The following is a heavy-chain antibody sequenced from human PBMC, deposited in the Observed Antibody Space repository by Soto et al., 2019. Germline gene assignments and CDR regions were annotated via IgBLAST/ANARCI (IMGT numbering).Heavy chain of an antibody. D-gene: IGHD2-8*01. Sequence: SETLSLTCAVYGGSFSGYYWSWIRQPPGKGLEWIGEINHSGSTNYNPSLKSRVTISVDTSKNQFSLKLSSVTAADTAVYYCARGSQRVVYAIPRDWFDPWGQGTLVTVSS. CDR1: GGSFSGYY. J-gene: IGHJ5*02. CDR2: INHSGST. V-gene: IGHV4-34*01. CDR3: ARGSQRVVYAIPRDWFDP.